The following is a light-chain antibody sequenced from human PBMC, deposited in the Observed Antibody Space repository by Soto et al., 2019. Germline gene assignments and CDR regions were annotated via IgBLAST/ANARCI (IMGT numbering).Light chain of an antibody. V-gene: IGKV3-15*01. CDR3: QQYNIWPLWT. CDR2: AAS. Sequence: EIVMTQSPATLSVSPWDISTLSCSASESVTSSLAWYQQKPGQPPRLLIYAASTRATDVPARFSGGGSETEFTLTISSLQSEDFAVYFCQQYNIWPLWTFGQGTKVDIK. CDR1: ESVTSS. J-gene: IGKJ1*01.